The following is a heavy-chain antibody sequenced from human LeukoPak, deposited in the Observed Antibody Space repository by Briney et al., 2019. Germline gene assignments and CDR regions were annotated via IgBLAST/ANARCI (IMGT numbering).Heavy chain of an antibody. CDR2: INTNTGNP. CDR3: AREPPTSNYNWFDP. V-gene: IGHV7-4-1*02. J-gene: IGHJ5*02. D-gene: IGHD2/OR15-2a*01. CDR1: GYTFTSYA. Sequence: ASVKVSCKASGYTFTSYAMNWVRQAPGQGLEWMGWINTNTGNPTYAQGLTGRFVFSLDTSVSTAYLQISSLKAEDTAVYYCAREPPTSNYNWFDPWGQGTLVTVSS.